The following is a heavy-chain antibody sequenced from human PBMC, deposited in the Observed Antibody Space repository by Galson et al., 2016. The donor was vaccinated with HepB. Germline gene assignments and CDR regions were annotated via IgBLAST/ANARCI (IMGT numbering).Heavy chain of an antibody. CDR2: IYRSGST. CDR3: ARSPGWGYLDY. CDR1: GGSISSGNW. D-gene: IGHD3-16*01. J-gene: IGHJ4*02. V-gene: IGHV4-4*02. Sequence: SETLSLTCAVSGGSISSGNWWSWVRQTPGKGLEWIAEIYRSGSTNYNPSLKSRITMSLDRPKNRFSLELSSVTAADTAVYYCARSPGWGYLDYWGQGTLVTVSS.